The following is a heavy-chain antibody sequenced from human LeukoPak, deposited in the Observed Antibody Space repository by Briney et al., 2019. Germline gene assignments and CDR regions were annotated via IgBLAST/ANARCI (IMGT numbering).Heavy chain of an antibody. CDR1: GYTFTGYY. Sequence: ASVKVACKTSGYTFTGYYIHWVRQAPGQGLEWMGWITPGGGTNYPQKFQGRVAITWDTSITTAYMDLSRLTSDDTAVYYCARDRYGDGFAHLDYWGQGALVTVSS. CDR2: ITPGGGT. J-gene: IGHJ4*02. V-gene: IGHV1-2*02. D-gene: IGHD5-24*01. CDR3: ARDRYGDGFAHLDY.